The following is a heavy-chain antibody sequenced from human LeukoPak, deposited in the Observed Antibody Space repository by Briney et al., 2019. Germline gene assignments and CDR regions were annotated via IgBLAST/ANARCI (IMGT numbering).Heavy chain of an antibody. CDR1: GYSFTSYW. CDR2: IYPGYSDT. CDR3: ARPTKGGRFGDHAFDI. J-gene: IGHJ3*02. D-gene: IGHD3-10*01. Sequence: ESLKISCKGSGYSFTSYWIGWVRQMPGKGLELMGIIYPGYSDTRYSPSFQGQVTISADKSINTAYLQRSSLKASDTAMYYCARPTKGGRFGDHAFDIWGQGTMVTVSS. V-gene: IGHV5-51*01.